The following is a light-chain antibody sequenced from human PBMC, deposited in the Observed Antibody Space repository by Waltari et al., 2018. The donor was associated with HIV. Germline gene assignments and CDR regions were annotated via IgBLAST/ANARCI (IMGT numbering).Light chain of an antibody. CDR3: QQYNTWPPLFT. J-gene: IGKJ3*01. V-gene: IGKV3-15*01. Sequence: EIVMTQSPATLSVSPGERATISCSASQSISRNLAWYQQKPGQAPRLLIDDVSTRATGFPARFSGSGSGTEFTLTISSLQSEDFAVYYCQQYNTWPPLFTFGPGTKVDIK. CDR1: QSISRN. CDR2: DVS.